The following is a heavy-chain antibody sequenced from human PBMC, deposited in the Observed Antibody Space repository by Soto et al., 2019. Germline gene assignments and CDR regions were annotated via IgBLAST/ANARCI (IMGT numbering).Heavy chain of an antibody. CDR2: VSSYRGTT. D-gene: IGHD2-8*02. V-gene: IGHV4-30-4*01. CDR3: ARDRCTVLYGMDL. CDR1: GGSINRGDYY. Sequence: PSETLTITCTESGGSINRGDYYWSWIRQPPGKGLEWIGYVSSYRGTTYYNPSLKSRLTISLGTPMNQFSLTLTSVTAADTAAYYCARDRCTVLYGMDLWGQGTTVTVSS. J-gene: IGHJ6*02.